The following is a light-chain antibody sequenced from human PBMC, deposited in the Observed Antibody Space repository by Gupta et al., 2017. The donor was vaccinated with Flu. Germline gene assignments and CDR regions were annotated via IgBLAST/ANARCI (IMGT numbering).Light chain of an antibody. J-gene: IGLJ3*02. CDR2: QDR. Sequence: SHELTQPPSVSVSPGQTASITCSGNKLGEYYVSWYQQKSGQSPVLVIYQDRKRPSGIPERFSASSSGNTVTLTISGTQAMDEGDYYCQAWDSSTGVVFGGGTKLTVL. CDR1: KLGEYY. CDR3: QAWDSSTGVV. V-gene: IGLV3-1*01.